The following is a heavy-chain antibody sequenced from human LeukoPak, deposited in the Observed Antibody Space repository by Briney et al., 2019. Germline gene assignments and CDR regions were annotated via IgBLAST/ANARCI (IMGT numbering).Heavy chain of an antibody. CDR2: IYYSGST. J-gene: IGHJ5*02. Sequence: SQTLSLACTVSGGSISSGGYYWSWIRQHPGKGLEWIGYIYYSGSTYYNPSLKSRVTISVDTSKNQFSLKLSSVTAADTAVYYCARESGYYDSSGYSSWGQGTLVAVSS. CDR1: GGSISSGGYY. CDR3: ARESGYYDSSGYSS. V-gene: IGHV4-31*03. D-gene: IGHD3-22*01.